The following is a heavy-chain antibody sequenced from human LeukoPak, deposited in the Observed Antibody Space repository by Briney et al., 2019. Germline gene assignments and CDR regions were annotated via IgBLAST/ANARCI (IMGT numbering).Heavy chain of an antibody. J-gene: IGHJ6*02. Sequence: GESLKISCKGSGYSFTSYWIGWVRQMPGKGLEWMGIIYPGDSDTRNSPSFQGQVTISADKSINTAYLQWSTLKASDTAIYYCARLSRITMVRGAMDAWGQGTPVTVSS. CDR3: ARLSRITMVRGAMDA. V-gene: IGHV5-51*01. CDR1: GYSFTSYW. D-gene: IGHD3-10*01. CDR2: IYPGDSDT.